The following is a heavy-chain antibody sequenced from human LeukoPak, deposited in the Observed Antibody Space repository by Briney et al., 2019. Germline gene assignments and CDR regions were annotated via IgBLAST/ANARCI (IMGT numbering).Heavy chain of an antibody. V-gene: IGHV3-21*01. CDR3: AREDYYDSSGYPLDY. CDR2: ISSSSSYI. Sequence: GGSLRLSCAASGFTFSSYSMNWVRQAPGKGLEWVSSISSSSSYIYYADSVKGRFTISRDNAKNSLYLQMNSLRAEDSAVYYCAREDYYDSSGYPLDYWGQGTLVTVSS. CDR1: GFTFSSYS. J-gene: IGHJ4*02. D-gene: IGHD3-22*01.